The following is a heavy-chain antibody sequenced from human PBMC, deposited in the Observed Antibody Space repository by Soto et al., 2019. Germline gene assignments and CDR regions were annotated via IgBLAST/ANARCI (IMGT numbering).Heavy chain of an antibody. CDR2: INAGNGNT. J-gene: IGHJ6*02. V-gene: IGHV1-3*01. Sequence: GASVKVSCKASGYTFTSYAMHWVRQAPGQRLEWMGWINAGNGNTKYSQKFQGRVTITRDTSASTAYMELSSLRSEDTAVYYCARELDCSGGSCYTHKDYYGMDVWGQGTTVTVSS. CDR3: ARELDCSGGSCYTHKDYYGMDV. D-gene: IGHD2-15*01. CDR1: GYTFTSYA.